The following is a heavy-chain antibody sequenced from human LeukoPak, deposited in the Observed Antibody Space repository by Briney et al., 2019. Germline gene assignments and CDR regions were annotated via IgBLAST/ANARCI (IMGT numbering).Heavy chain of an antibody. CDR1: GFTFSSFS. Sequence: GSLRLLCAASGFTFSSFSMNWVRQAPGKGLEWVLYISSCSSTIYYADSVKGRFTISRDNAKNSLYLQMNSLRAEDTAVYYCARDRGEHSGSWWDVGYYMDVWGKGTTVTVSS. CDR3: ARDRGEHSGSWWDVGYYMDV. J-gene: IGHJ6*03. D-gene: IGHD6-13*01. CDR2: ISSCSSTI. V-gene: IGHV3-48*01.